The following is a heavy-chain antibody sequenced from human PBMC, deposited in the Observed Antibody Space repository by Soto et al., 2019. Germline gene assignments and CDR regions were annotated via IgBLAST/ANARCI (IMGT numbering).Heavy chain of an antibody. D-gene: IGHD6-13*01. V-gene: IGHV4-39*01. CDR3: ARYSSSWYPGFDY. CDR1: GGSISSSSYY. CDR2: IYYSGST. J-gene: IGHJ4*02. Sequence: SETLSLTCTVSGGSISSSSYYWGWIRQPPGKGLEWIGSIYYSGSTYYNPSLKSRVTISVDTSKNQFSLKLSSVTAADTAVYYCARYSSSWYPGFDYWGQGTLVTVSS.